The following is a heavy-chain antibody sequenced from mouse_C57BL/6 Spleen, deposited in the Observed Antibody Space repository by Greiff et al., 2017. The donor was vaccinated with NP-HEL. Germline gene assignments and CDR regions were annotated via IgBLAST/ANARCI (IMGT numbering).Heavy chain of an antibody. CDR2: INPNNGGT. V-gene: IGHV1-26*01. D-gene: IGHD2-1*01. J-gene: IGHJ3*01. Sequence: EVQLQQSGPELVKPGASVKISCKASGYTFTDYYMNWVKQSHGKSLEWIGDINPNNGGTSYNQKFKGKATLTVDKSSSTAYMELRSLTSEASAVYYCAREVYGNYAWFAYWGQGTLVTVSA. CDR1: GYTFTDYY. CDR3: AREVYGNYAWFAY.